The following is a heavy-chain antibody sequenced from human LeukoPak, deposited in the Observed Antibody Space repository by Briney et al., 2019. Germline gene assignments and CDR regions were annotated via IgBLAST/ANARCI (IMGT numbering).Heavy chain of an antibody. D-gene: IGHD2-2*01. J-gene: IGHJ4*02. Sequence: PSETLSLTCTVSGGSISSYYWSWIRQPPGKGLEWIGYIYYSGSTNYNPSLKSRVTISVDTSKNQFSLKLSSVTAADTAVYYCARVFCSSTSCSVGFDYWGQGTLVTVSS. CDR2: IYYSGST. CDR1: GGSISSYY. V-gene: IGHV4-59*01. CDR3: ARVFCSSTSCSVGFDY.